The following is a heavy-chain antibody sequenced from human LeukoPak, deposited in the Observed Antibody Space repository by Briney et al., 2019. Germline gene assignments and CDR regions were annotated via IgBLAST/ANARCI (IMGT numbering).Heavy chain of an antibody. CDR2: FYYSWST. CDR1: GGPIRSYY. V-gene: IGHV4-59*01. J-gene: IGHJ4*02. D-gene: IGHD5-18*01. Sequence: PSETLSLTCTVSGGPIRSYYWSWIRQPPGKGLEWIGYFYYSWSTNYNPSLKSRVTISVDTSKNQFSLRLSSVTAADTAVYYCARVGYSYGYDYWGQGTLVTVSS. CDR3: ARVGYSYGYDY.